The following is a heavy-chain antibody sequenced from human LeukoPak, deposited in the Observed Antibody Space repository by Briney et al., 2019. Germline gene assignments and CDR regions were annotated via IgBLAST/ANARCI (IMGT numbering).Heavy chain of an antibody. J-gene: IGHJ4*02. CDR2: ISANSGNT. CDR1: GYSFTRNG. V-gene: IGHV1-18*01. Sequence: ASVKVSCKPSGYSFTRNGISWVRQAPGQGLEWMAWISANSGNTNYAQNFQDRVTLITDTSTSTAYMELRSLRSDDTAVYYCARDVNYAFDYWGQGTLVTVSS. CDR3: ARDVNYAFDY. D-gene: IGHD3-16*01.